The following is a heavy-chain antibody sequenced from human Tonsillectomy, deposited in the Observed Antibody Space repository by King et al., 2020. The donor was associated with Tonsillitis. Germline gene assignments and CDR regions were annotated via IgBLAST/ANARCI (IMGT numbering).Heavy chain of an antibody. CDR1: GFSLSTSGMC. D-gene: IGHD6-19*01. V-gene: IGHV2-70*01. Sequence: VTLKESGPALVKPTQTLTLTCTFSGFSLSTSGMCVSWIRQPPGKALEWLALIDWDDDKYYSTSLKTRLTISKDTSKNQVVLTMTNMDPVDTATYYCARIRDGYSSGWGFDYWGQGTLVTVSS. CDR2: IDWDDDK. CDR3: ARIRDGYSSGWGFDY. J-gene: IGHJ4*02.